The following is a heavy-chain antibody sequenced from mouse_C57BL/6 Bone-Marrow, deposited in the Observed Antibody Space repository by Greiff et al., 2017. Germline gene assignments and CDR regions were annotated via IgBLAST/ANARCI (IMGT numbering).Heavy chain of an antibody. J-gene: IGHJ4*01. V-gene: IGHV5-9*01. Sequence: EVTLVESGGGLVKPGGSLKLSCAASGFTFSSYTMSWVRQTPEKRLEWVATISGGGGNTYYPDSVKGRFTISRDNAKNTLYLQMSSLRSEDTALYYCSKHYYCAMDYWGQGTSVTVSS. CDR2: ISGGGGNT. CDR1: GFTFSSYT. CDR3: SKHYYCAMDY.